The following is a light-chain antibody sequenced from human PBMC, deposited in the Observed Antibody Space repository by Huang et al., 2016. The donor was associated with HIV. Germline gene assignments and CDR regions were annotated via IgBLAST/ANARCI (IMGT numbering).Light chain of an antibody. J-gene: IGKJ4*01. CDR3: QQYDTYPLT. Sequence: DIQMTQSPSTLSASVRDRVTITCRASQSISTSLAWYQQKPGKVPKLLIYEASSLESGVPLRFSGSGSGAEFTLTVSSLQPDDFATYYCQQYDTYPLTFGGGTKVEIK. CDR2: EAS. CDR1: QSISTS. V-gene: IGKV1-5*03.